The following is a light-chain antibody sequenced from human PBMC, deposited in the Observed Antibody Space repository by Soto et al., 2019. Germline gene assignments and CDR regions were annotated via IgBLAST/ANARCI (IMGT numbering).Light chain of an antibody. V-gene: IGKV1-33*01. J-gene: IGKJ3*01. CDR3: QQYDNLPFT. Sequence: DIQMTQSPSSLSASVGDRVTDTCQASQDITNYLNWYQQKPGKAPKLLIYDASNLETGVPSRFSGSGSGTDFTFTITSLQPEDIAIYYCQQYDNLPFTFGPGTKVDIK. CDR2: DAS. CDR1: QDITNY.